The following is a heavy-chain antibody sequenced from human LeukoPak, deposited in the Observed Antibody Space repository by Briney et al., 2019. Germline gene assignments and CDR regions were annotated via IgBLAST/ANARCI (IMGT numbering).Heavy chain of an antibody. CDR3: ARSKRIAVAVGYYFDY. V-gene: IGHV4-39*01. Sequence: KTSETLSLTCTVSGGSISSSSYYWGWIRQPPGKGLEWIGNIYYSGSTYYNPSLKSRVTISVDTSTNQFSLKLSSVTAADTAVYYCARSKRIAVAVGYYFDYWGQGTLVTVSS. D-gene: IGHD6-19*01. CDR1: GGSISSSSYY. CDR2: IYYSGST. J-gene: IGHJ4*02.